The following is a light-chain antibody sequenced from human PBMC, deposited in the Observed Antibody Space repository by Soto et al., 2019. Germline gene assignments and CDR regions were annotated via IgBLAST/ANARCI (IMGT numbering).Light chain of an antibody. V-gene: IGLV2-14*01. Sequence: QSALTQPASVSGSPGQSITISCSGTSSDVGGYDHVSWYQQHPGKGPKLIIHEVDNRPSGVSLRFSGPKSSDTASLTISGLHPEDEADYYCSSYSSSSTLYVFGTGTKVTVL. J-gene: IGLJ1*01. CDR1: SSDVGGYDH. CDR2: EVD. CDR3: SSYSSSSTLYV.